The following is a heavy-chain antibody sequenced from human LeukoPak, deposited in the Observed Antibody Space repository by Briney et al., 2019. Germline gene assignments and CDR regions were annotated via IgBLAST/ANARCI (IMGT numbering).Heavy chain of an antibody. D-gene: IGHD3-10*01. Sequence: SETLSLTCTVSGYSISSGYYWGWIRQPPGKGLEWIGSIYHSGSTYYNPSLKSRVTISVDTSKNQFSLKLSSVTAADTAVYYLSKGWSYGSGSSYVCFWGQGNLVTVSS. CDR3: SKGWSYGSGSSYVCF. V-gene: IGHV4-38-2*02. J-gene: IGHJ4*02. CDR2: IYHSGST. CDR1: GYSISSGYY.